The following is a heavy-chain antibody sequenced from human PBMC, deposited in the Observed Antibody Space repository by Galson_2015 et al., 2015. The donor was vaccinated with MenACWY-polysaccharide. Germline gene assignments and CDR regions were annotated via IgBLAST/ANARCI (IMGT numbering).Heavy chain of an antibody. V-gene: IGHV3-23*01. CDR2: ITGSGSHA. CDR3: AGISLQSRNFDF. CDR1: GFSFSAYA. Sequence: SLRLSCAASGFSFSAYAMGWVRHIPGKGLEWVSSITGSGSHAFYADSVRGRFTMSKDNSKNMLFSQMDTLRAEDTAVYHCAGISLQSRNFDFWGQGTLVTVSS. J-gene: IGHJ4*02.